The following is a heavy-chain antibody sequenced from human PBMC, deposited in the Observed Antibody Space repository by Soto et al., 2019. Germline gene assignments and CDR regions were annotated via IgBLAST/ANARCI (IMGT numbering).Heavy chain of an antibody. J-gene: IGHJ6*02. V-gene: IGHV4-4*07. CDR1: GDSISSYS. D-gene: IGHD5-12*01. CDR3: RGYSEYESYRIDV. CDR2: LYTSGST. Sequence: SETLSLTCTVSGDSISSYSWSWIRQVAGKGLEWIGRLYTSGSTKYSPSLKSRVTMSVDASKNQFSMRLSSVTAADTAVYYCRGYSEYESYRIDVWGQGTTVTVSS.